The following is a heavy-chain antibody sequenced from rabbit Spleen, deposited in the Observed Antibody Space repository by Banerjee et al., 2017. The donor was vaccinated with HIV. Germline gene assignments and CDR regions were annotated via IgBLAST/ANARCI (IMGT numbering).Heavy chain of an antibody. D-gene: IGHD1-1*01. CDR1: GFSFSNKAV. J-gene: IGHJ6*01. Sequence: QEQLVESGGGLVKPEGSLKLSCTASGFSFSNKAVMCWVRQAPGKGLEWIACINAVTGKAVYASWAKGRFTISKTSSTSVTLQVTRLTAADTATYFCARDTSSRFSSYGMDLWGPGTLVTVS. V-gene: IGHV1S45*01. CDR2: INAVTGKA. CDR3: ARDTSSRFSSYGMDL.